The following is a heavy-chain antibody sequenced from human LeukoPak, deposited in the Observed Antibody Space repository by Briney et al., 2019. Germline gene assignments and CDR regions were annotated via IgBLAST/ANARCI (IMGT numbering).Heavy chain of an antibody. V-gene: IGHV3-23*01. J-gene: IGHJ4*02. CDR2: ISGSGGST. Sequence: GSLRLSCAACGFNFSSYAMSWVRQAPGKGLEWVSAISGSGGSTYYADSVKGRFTISRDNSKNTLYLQMNSLRAEDTAVYYCAKGTYYYDSSGYYSPFDYWGQGTLVTVSS. CDR1: GFNFSSYA. CDR3: AKGTYYYDSSGYYSPFDY. D-gene: IGHD3-22*01.